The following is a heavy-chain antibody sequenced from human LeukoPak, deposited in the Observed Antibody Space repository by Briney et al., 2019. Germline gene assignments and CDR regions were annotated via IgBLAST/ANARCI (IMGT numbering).Heavy chain of an antibody. CDR1: GFTFSSYV. CDR3: AIDLDIVATGYYYYYYGMDV. D-gene: IGHD5-12*01. V-gene: IGHV3-30*03. J-gene: IGHJ6*02. Sequence: EGSLRLSCAASGFTFSSYVMHWVRQAPGKGLEWVAVISYDGSNKYYADSVKGRFTISRDNSKNTLYLQMNSLRAEDTAVYYCAIDLDIVATGYYYYYYGMDVWGQGTTVTVSS. CDR2: ISYDGSNK.